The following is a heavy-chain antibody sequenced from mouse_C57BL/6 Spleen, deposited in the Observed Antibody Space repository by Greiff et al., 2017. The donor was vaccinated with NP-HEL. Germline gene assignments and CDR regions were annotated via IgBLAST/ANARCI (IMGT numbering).Heavy chain of an antibody. CDR3: TVITTVVATEFDV. J-gene: IGHJ1*03. Sequence: EVQLQQSGAELVRPGASVKLSCTASGFNIKDDYMHWVKQRPEQGLEWIGWIDPENGDTEYASKFQGKATITADTSSNTAYLQLSSLTSEDTAVYYGTVITTVVATEFDVWGTGTTVTVSS. V-gene: IGHV14-4*01. D-gene: IGHD1-1*01. CDR1: GFNIKDDY. CDR2: IDPENGDT.